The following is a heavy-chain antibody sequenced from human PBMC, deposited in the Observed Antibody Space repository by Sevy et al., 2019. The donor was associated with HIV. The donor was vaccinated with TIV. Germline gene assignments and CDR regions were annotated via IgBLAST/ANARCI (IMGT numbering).Heavy chain of an antibody. CDR2: ISSGSSYI. V-gene: IGHV3-21*01. J-gene: IGHJ6*02. CDR3: ARGITGTTNYGMDV. D-gene: IGHD1-7*01. CDR1: GFTFSSYS. Sequence: GSLRLSCAASGFTFSSYSMNWVRQAPGKGLEWVSSISSGSSYIFYADSVKGRFTSSRDNAKNSLYLQMNSLRAEDTAVYYCARGITGTTNYGMDVWGQGTTVTVSS.